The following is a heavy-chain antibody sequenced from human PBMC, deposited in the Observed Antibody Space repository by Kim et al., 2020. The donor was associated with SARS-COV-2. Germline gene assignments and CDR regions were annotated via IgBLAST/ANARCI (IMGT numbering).Heavy chain of an antibody. CDR2: INHSGST. CDR1: GGSFSGYY. Sequence: SETLSLTCAVYGGSFSGYYWSWIRQPPGKVLEWIGEINHSGSTNYNPSLKSRVTISVDTSKNQFSLKLSSVTAADTAVYYCARALPYYYGSGSYFFDYWG. J-gene: IGHJ4*01. D-gene: IGHD3-10*01. V-gene: IGHV4-34*01. CDR3: ARALPYYYGSGSYFFDY.